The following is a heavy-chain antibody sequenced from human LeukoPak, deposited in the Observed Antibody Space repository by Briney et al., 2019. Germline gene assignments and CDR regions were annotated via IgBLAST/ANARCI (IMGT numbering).Heavy chain of an antibody. CDR2: IHYSGST. CDR1: GGSISSYY. V-gene: IGHV4-59*01. CDR3: ARTTEGGYTHDYFYYYYMDV. J-gene: IGHJ6*03. Sequence: SETLSLTCTVSGGSISSYYWSWIRQPPGKGLQWIGYIHYSGSTNCNPSLKSRLTISVDTSKNQFSLKLTSVTAADTAVYYCARTTEGGYTHDYFYYYYMDVWGKGTTVTISS. D-gene: IGHD5-18*01.